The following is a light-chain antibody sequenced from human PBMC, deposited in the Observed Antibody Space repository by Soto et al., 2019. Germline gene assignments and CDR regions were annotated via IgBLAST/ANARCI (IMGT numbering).Light chain of an antibody. CDR3: QQYGRSPPFA. CDR1: QSVSSNY. J-gene: IGKJ2*01. CDR2: GAS. Sequence: EIVLTQSPGTLSLSPGERATLSCRASQSVSSNYIAWYQQNPGQAPRLLIYGASTRATGIPDRFSGSGSGTDFTLTICRLEPEDFAVYFCQQYGRSPPFAFGQGTKVDIK. V-gene: IGKV3-20*01.